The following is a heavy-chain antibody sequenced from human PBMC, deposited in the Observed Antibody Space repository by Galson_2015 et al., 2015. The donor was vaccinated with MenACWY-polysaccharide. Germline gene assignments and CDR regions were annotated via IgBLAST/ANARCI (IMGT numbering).Heavy chain of an antibody. CDR3: AGGSGYVIDD. CDR2: IKQDGSAI. CDR1: GFTFSTYW. V-gene: IGHV3-7*03. Sequence: SLRLSCAASGFTFSTYWMNWVRQAPGKGLEWVAIIKQDGSAIHYMDSVRGRFTISGDNAKNSPFLQMNSLRTEDTAVYYCAGGSGYVIDDWGQGTLVTVSS. D-gene: IGHD2-2*03. J-gene: IGHJ4*02.